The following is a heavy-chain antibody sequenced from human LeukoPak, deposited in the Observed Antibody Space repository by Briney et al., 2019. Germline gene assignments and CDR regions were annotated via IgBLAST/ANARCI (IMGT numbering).Heavy chain of an antibody. Sequence: ASVTVSCKASGYTFTGYYMHWVRQAPGQGLEWMGWINPNSGGTNYAQKFQGRVTMTRDTSISTAYMELSRLRSDDTAVYYCARSGYCSGGSCYIIDYWGQGTLVTVSS. V-gene: IGHV1-2*02. CDR2: INPNSGGT. CDR3: ARSGYCSGGSCYIIDY. J-gene: IGHJ4*02. CDR1: GYTFTGYY. D-gene: IGHD2-15*01.